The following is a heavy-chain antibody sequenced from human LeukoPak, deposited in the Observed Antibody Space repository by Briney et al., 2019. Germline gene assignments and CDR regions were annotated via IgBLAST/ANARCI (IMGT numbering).Heavy chain of an antibody. CDR2: IKTKTDGGTT. V-gene: IGHV3-15*01. Sequence: GGSLRLSCAASGFTLSKVWMSWVRQAPGKGLEWVGRIKTKTDGGTTEYAAPVRGRFTISRDDSEDTLYLQMNSLKTEGTAVYYCTTVDYGDLTPAASSDYWGQGTLVTVSS. D-gene: IGHD4-17*01. CDR3: TTVDYGDLTPAASSDY. CDR1: GFTLSKVW. J-gene: IGHJ4*02.